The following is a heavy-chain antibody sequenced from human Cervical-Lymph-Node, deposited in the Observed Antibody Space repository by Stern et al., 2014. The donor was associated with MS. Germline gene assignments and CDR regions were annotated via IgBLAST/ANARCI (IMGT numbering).Heavy chain of an antibody. Sequence: EVQLVESGGGLVQPGRSLRLSCAASGFTFHDYAMHWVRQAPGKGLEWVSGISSNSAGIDYADSVKGLFTISRDNAKNSLYLQMNSLRAEDTALYYCAKGTHYYDGSSMDVWGQGTTVTVSS. V-gene: IGHV3-9*01. CDR3: AKGTHYYDGSSMDV. CDR1: GFTFHDYA. D-gene: IGHD3-22*01. J-gene: IGHJ6*02. CDR2: ISSNSAGI.